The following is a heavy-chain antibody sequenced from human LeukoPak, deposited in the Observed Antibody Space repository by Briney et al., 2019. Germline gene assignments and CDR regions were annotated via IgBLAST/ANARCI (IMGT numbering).Heavy chain of an antibody. Sequence: ASVKVSCKASGYTFTSYAMNWVRQAPGQGLEWTGWINTNTGNPTYAQGFTGRFVFSLDTSVSTAYLQISSLKAEDTAVYYCAREGHDFWSGYIYDYWGQGTLVTVSS. J-gene: IGHJ4*02. CDR1: GYTFTSYA. D-gene: IGHD3-3*01. CDR2: INTNTGNP. CDR3: AREGHDFWSGYIYDY. V-gene: IGHV7-4-1*02.